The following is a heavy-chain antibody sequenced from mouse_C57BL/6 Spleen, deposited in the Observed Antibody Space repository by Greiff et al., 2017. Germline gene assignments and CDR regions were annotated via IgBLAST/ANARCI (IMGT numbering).Heavy chain of an antibody. CDR3: ARGAIGYPGY. V-gene: IGHV1-82*01. Sequence: VKLQESGPELVKPGASVKISCKASGYAFSSSWMNWVKQRPGKGLEWIGRIYPGDGDTNYNGKFKGKATLTADKSSSTAYMQLSSLTSEDSAVYFCARGAIGYPGYWGQGTTLTVSS. D-gene: IGHD2-14*01. CDR1: GYAFSSSW. J-gene: IGHJ2*01. CDR2: IYPGDGDT.